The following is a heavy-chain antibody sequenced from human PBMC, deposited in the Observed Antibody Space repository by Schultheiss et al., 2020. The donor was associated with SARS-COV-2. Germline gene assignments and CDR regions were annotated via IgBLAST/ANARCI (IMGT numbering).Heavy chain of an antibody. V-gene: IGHV4-4*07. CDR1: GGSISSYY. J-gene: IGHJ4*02. CDR2: IYTSGST. D-gene: IGHD6-13*01. Sequence: SETLSLTCTVSGGSISSYYWSWIRQPAGKGLEWIGRIYTSGSTNYNPSLKSRVTISVDTSKNQFSLKLSSVTAADTAVYYCARRQRYSSSYPTAFDYWGQGTLVTVSS. CDR3: ARRQRYSSSYPTAFDY.